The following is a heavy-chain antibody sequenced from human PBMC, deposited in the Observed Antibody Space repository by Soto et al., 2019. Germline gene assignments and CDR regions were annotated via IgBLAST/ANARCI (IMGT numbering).Heavy chain of an antibody. CDR3: GRGVGSGTYYNQYNWFDP. J-gene: IGHJ5*02. CDR2: INAGNGNT. Sequence: ASVKVSCKASGYTFTSYAMHWVRQAPGQRLEWMGWINAGNGNTKYSQKLQGRVTMTTDTSTSTAYMELRSLRSDDTAVYYCGRGVGSGTYYNQYNWFDPWGQGTRVTVS. D-gene: IGHD3-10*01. CDR1: GYTFTSYA. V-gene: IGHV1-3*01.